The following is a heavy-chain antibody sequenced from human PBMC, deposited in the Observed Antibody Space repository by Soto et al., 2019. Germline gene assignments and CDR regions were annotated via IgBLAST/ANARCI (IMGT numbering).Heavy chain of an antibody. V-gene: IGHV3-30*18. CDR3: AKDRRTTVSYYYYGMDV. CDR1: GFTFISYG. CDR2: ISYDGSNK. J-gene: IGHJ6*02. Sequence: PGGSLRLSCAASGFTFISYGMHWVRQAPGKGLEWVAVISYDGSNKYYADSVKGRFTISRDNSKNTLYLQMNSLRAEDTAVYYCAKDRRTTVSYYYYGMDVWGQGTTVTVS. D-gene: IGHD4-4*01.